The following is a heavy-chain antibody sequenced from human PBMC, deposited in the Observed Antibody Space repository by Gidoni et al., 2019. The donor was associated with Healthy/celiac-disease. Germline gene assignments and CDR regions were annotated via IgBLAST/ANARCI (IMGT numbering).Heavy chain of an antibody. J-gene: IGHJ4*02. D-gene: IGHD2-15*01. V-gene: IGHV3-23*01. CDR3: AKNVVVVAATLFDY. Sequence: EVQLLESGGGLVPPGGSLLLSCAASGFTFRSYAMSWVRQAPRKGLEWVSAISGSGGSTHYADSVKGRFTISRDNSKNTLYLQMNSLRAEDTAVYYCAKNVVVVAATLFDYWGQGTLVTVSS. CDR1: GFTFRSYA. CDR2: ISGSGGST.